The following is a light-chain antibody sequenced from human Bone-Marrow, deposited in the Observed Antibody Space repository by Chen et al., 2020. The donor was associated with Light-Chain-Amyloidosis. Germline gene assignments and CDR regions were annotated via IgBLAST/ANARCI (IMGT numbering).Light chain of an antibody. J-gene: IGLJ2*01. CDR1: SSDVGAYNY. V-gene: IGLV2-14*01. CDR2: DVN. Sequence: QTALTQPASVSGSPGQSITISCTGTSSDVGAYNYVSWSQQHPGKAPKLIIYDVNNRPSGVSSRFSGSKSGNTASLTISGLQAEDEADYYCSSYSTTSTDVAFGGGTKLIVL. CDR3: SSYSTTSTDVA.